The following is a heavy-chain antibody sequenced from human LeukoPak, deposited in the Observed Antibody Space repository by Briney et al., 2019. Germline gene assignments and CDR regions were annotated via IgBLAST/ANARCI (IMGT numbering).Heavy chain of an antibody. V-gene: IGHV3-23*01. D-gene: IGHD6-13*01. CDR2: ISGSGSST. J-gene: IGHJ1*01. Sequence: TGGSLRLSCAASGFTFSNYAMSWVRQAPGKGLEWVSAISGSGSSTYYADSVKGRFTTSRDNAKNSLDLQMNSLKVEDTAVYYCATPAAGPGAEYSLYWGQGTLVIVSS. CDR1: GFTFSNYA. CDR3: ATPAAGPGAEYSLY.